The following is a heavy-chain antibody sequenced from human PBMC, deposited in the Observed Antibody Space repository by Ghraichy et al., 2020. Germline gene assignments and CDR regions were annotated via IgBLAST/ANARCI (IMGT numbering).Heavy chain of an antibody. CDR3: ARRGYGNAFDI. V-gene: IGHV4-39*01. J-gene: IGHJ3*02. D-gene: IGHD5-12*01. CDR1: GCSISSFTSY. Sequence: SETLSLTCTVSGCSISSFTSYWGWIRQPPGKGLEWIGSVSNSGSTYYNSSLKSRVTISVDTSKNQFSLNLSSVTAADTAVYYCARRGYGNAFDIWGQGALVPVSS. CDR2: VSNSGST.